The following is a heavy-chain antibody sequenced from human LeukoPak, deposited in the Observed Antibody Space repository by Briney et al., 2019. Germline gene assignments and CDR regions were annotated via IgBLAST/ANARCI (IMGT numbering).Heavy chain of an antibody. V-gene: IGHV5-51*01. CDR2: IYPGDSDT. D-gene: IGHD2-2*01. CDR3: ARRLVVPAAKGGKDYYGMGV. Sequence: GESLKISCKGSGYSFTSYWIGWVRQMPGKGLEWMGIIYPGDSDTRYSPSFQGQVTISADKSISTAYLQWSSLKASDTAMYYCARRLVVPAAKGGKDYYGMGVWGQGTTVTVSS. J-gene: IGHJ6*02. CDR1: GYSFTSYW.